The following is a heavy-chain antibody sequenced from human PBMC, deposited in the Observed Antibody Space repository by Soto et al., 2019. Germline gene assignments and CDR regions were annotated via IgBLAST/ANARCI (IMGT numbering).Heavy chain of an antibody. CDR1: GFTFSSYA. CDR3: ARTSGWGLTNCGGNLVSYYDY. D-gene: IGHD2-21*02. J-gene: IGHJ4*02. Sequence: PGGSLRLSCAASGFTFSSYAMSWVRQAPGKGLEWVSAISGSGGSIYYSTSLKTRLTISKDTSKTQVVLTMANMDPVDTATYCWARTSGWGLTNCGGNLVSYYDYWSQGTLITVSS. CDR2: ISGSGGSI. V-gene: IGHV3-23*01.